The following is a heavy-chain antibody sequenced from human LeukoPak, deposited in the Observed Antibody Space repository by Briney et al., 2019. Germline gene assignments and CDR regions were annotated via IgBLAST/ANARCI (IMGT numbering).Heavy chain of an antibody. Sequence: PGGSLRLSYAASGFTFSNYWMTWVRQAPGKGLEWVASIEDDGDQKNYGDSVKGRFAISRDNAENSLYLQMNILRVEDTAVYYCARDIPRGSTHLDYWGQGTLVTVSS. CDR3: ARDIPRGSTHLDY. CDR1: GFTFSNYW. CDR2: IEDDGDQK. V-gene: IGHV3-7*01. D-gene: IGHD1-26*01. J-gene: IGHJ4*02.